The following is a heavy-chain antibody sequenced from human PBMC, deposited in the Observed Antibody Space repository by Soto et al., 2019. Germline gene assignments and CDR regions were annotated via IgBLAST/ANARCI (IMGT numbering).Heavy chain of an antibody. V-gene: IGHV4-31*03. CDR2: IYYSGST. J-gene: IGHJ4*02. CDR3: ARLRVVVVPAAMYYFDY. Sequence: QVQLQESGPGLVKPSQTLSLTCTVSGGSISSGGYYWSWIRQHPGKGLEWIGYIYYSGSTYYNPSLKSRVTISVDTSKNQFSLKLSSVTAADTAVYYCARLRVVVVPAAMYYFDYWGQGTLVTVSS. CDR1: GGSISSGGYY. D-gene: IGHD2-2*01.